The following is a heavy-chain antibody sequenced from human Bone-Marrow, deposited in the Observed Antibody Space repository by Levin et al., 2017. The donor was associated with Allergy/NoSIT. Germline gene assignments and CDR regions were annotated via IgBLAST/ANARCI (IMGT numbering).Heavy chain of an antibody. CDR2: ISSSSSYI. Sequence: PGGSLRLSCAASGFTFSSYSMNWVRQAPGKGLEWVSSISSSSSYIYYADSVKGRFTISRDNAKNSLYLQMNSLRAEDTAVYYCGALGFLRPAAAFDIWGQGTMVTVSS. V-gene: IGHV3-21*01. CDR1: GFTFSSYS. CDR3: GALGFLRPAAAFDI. J-gene: IGHJ3*02. D-gene: IGHD3-16*01.